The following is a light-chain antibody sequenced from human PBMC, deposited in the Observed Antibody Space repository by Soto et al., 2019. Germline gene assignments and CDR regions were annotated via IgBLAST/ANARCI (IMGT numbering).Light chain of an antibody. V-gene: IGKV1-5*03. J-gene: IGKJ1*01. Sequence: EIQMTQSPSTLSASVGDRVTITCRASQSISNWLAWYQQKPGKAPKLLIYKASSLESGVPARFSGSGSGTEFTLTISSLQPDDFATYSCQHYNIYPWTFGQGTKVEIE. CDR1: QSISNW. CDR2: KAS. CDR3: QHYNIYPWT.